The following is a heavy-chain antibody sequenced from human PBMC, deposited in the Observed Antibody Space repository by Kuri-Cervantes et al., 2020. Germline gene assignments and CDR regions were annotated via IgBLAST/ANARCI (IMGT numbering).Heavy chain of an antibody. Sequence: GGSLRLSCAASGFTFSSYGMHWVRQAPGKGLEWVAVISYNGSNKYYADSVKGRFTISRDNSKNTLYLQMNSLRAEDTAVYYCAKEEWGGATAAEYFQHWGQGTLVTVSS. J-gene: IGHJ1*01. CDR2: ISYNGSNK. CDR1: GFTFSSYG. V-gene: IGHV3-30*18. D-gene: IGHD1-26*01. CDR3: AKEEWGGATAAEYFQH.